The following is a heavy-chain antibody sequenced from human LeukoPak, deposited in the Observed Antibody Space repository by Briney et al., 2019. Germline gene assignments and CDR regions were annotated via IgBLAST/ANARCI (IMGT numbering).Heavy chain of an antibody. CDR2: IYSSGST. D-gene: IGHD6-13*01. V-gene: IGHV4-61*02. CDR1: GISISSGPYY. J-gene: IGHJ6*03. CDR3: ARGVGSSWGYYYYYMDV. Sequence: SEALSLTCTVSGISISSGPYYWSWIRQPAGKGLEWIGRIYSSGSTNYNPSLRSRVTISVDTSKNQFSLKMSSVTAADTAVYYCARGVGSSWGYYYYYMDVWGKGTTVTVSS.